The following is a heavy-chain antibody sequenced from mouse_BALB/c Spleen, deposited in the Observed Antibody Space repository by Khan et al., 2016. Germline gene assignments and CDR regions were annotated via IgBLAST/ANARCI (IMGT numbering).Heavy chain of an antibody. CDR1: GYSITSDYA. CDR3: VRWLDAMDY. D-gene: IGHD2-2*01. CDR2: ISYSGTT. J-gene: IGHJ4*01. Sequence: EVQLQESGPGLVKPSQSLSLTCTVTGYSITSDYAWNWIRQFPGNKLEWMGYISYSGTTTYNPSLKSRISITRDTSKNQFFLQLNSVTTEDTATYYCVRWLDAMDYWGQGTSVTVSS. V-gene: IGHV3-2*02.